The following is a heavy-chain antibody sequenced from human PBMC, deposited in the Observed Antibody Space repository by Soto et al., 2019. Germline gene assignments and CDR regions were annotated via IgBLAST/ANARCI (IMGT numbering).Heavy chain of an antibody. CDR1: GFTFTRYS. CDR3: ARESEDLTSNFDY. J-gene: IGHJ4*02. Sequence: GGSLRLSCAASGFTFTRYSMNWVRQAPGKGLEWVSSISSTTNYIYYGDSMKGRLTISRDNAKNSLYLEMNSLRAEDTAVYYCARESEDLTSNFDYWGQGTLVTVSS. CDR2: ISSTTNYI. V-gene: IGHV3-21*06.